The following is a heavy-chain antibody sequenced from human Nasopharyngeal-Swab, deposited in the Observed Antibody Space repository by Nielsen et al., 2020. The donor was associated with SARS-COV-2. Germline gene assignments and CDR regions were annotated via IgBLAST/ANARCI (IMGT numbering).Heavy chain of an antibody. CDR1: GFTFSSDW. CDR2: IKQDGSEK. J-gene: IGHJ6*02. Sequence: GESLKISCAASGFTFSSDWMSWVRQAPGKGLEWVANIKQDGSEKYYVDSVKGRFTISRDNSKNTVNLQMNSLRVEDTAIYYCAKDRDSGDDSDDYYHYYGMDVWGQGTTVTVFS. D-gene: IGHD5-12*01. V-gene: IGHV3-7*03. CDR3: AKDRDSGDDSDDYYHYYGMDV.